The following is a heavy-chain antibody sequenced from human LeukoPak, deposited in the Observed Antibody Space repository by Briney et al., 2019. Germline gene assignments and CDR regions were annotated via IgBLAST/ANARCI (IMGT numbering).Heavy chain of an antibody. CDR1: GFTFSTYW. D-gene: IGHD6-19*01. Sequence: GGSLRLSCAVSGFTFSTYWMHWVRQAPGKGLVWVSRIHSDESRTTYADSVKGRFTISRDNAKNSLYLQMNSLRAEDTAVYYCARNGYSSGWASGYYYYYGMDVWGKGTTVTVSS. CDR2: IHSDESRT. V-gene: IGHV3-74*01. J-gene: IGHJ6*04. CDR3: ARNGYSSGWASGYYYYYGMDV.